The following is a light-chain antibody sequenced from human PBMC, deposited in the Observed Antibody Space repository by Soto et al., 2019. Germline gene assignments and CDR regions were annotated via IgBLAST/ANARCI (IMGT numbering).Light chain of an antibody. CDR2: EGS. CDR3: CSYAGSSTPV. J-gene: IGLJ2*01. Sequence: QSALTQPASVSGSPGQSITISCTGTSRDVGSYNLVSWYQPHPGKAPKLMIYEGSKRPSGVSNRFSGSKSGNTASLTISGLQAEDEADYYCCSYAGSSTPVFGGGTKVTVL. CDR1: SRDVGSYNL. V-gene: IGLV2-23*01.